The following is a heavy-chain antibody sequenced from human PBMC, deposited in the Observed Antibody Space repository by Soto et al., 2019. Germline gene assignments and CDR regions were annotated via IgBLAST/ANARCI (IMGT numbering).Heavy chain of an antibody. J-gene: IGHJ4*02. Sequence: GGSLRLSCAASGFTFSSYEMNWVRQAPGKGLEWVSYISSSGSTIYYADSVKGRFTISRDNAKNSLYLQMNSLRAEDTAVYYCARGRSYYDFWSGYYTGYYFDYWGQGTLVTVSS. D-gene: IGHD3-3*01. CDR2: ISSSGSTI. V-gene: IGHV3-48*03. CDR1: GFTFSSYE. CDR3: ARGRSYYDFWSGYYTGYYFDY.